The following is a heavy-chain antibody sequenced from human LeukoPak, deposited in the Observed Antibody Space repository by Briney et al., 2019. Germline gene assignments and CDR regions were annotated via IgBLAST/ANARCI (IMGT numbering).Heavy chain of an antibody. J-gene: IGHJ4*02. Sequence: GGSLRLSCAASGFTFSSYWMSWVRQAPGKGLEWVANIKQDGSEKYYVDSVKGRFTISRDNAKNSLYLQMNSLRAEDTAVYYCARMAGSSGYYYYFDYWGQGTLVTVSS. CDR1: GFTFSSYW. CDR3: ARMAGSSGYYYYFDY. V-gene: IGHV3-7*01. CDR2: IKQDGSEK. D-gene: IGHD3-22*01.